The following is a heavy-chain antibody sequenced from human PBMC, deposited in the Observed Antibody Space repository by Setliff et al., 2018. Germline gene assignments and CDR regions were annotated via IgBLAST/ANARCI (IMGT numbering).Heavy chain of an antibody. J-gene: IGHJ4*02. D-gene: IGHD3-10*01. Sequence: KASETLSLTCTVSGDSISSTSYQWGWVRQPPGKGLEGIGSIYYTGTAYYNPSLKSRVTISVDTSKNQFTLQVTSLAATDTALYFCARHEFVGGYYGSVTYRHFDYWGQGILVTVSS. CDR2: IYYTGTA. CDR3: ARHEFVGGYYGSVTYRHFDY. V-gene: IGHV4-39*01. CDR1: GDSISSTSYQ.